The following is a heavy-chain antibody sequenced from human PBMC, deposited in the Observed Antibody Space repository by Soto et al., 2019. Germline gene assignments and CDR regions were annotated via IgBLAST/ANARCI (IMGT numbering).Heavy chain of an antibody. D-gene: IGHD2-21*01. CDR3: ARDVVPVAQYGMDA. CDR2: IYHSGST. CDR1: GGSISSSNW. J-gene: IGHJ6*02. Sequence: QVQLQESGPGLVKPSGTLSLTCAVSGGSISSSNWWSWDRQPPGKGLEWIWEIYHSGSTNYNPSLKSRVTISVDKSKNQFSLKLRSVTAADTAVYYCARDVVPVAQYGMDAWGQGTTVTVSS. V-gene: IGHV4-4*02.